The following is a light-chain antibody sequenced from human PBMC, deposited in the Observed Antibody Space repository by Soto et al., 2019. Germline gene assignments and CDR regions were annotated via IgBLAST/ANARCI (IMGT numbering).Light chain of an antibody. Sequence: QSALTQPASVSGSPGQSITISCTRTSSDVGSYNFVSWYQQHPGKVPKVMIYEVSKRPSGVSDRLSGSKSGNTASLTISGLQAEDEADYYCCADAGRSTYVFGTGTKVTVL. V-gene: IGLV2-23*02. CDR1: SSDVGSYNF. J-gene: IGLJ1*01. CDR2: EVS. CDR3: CADAGRSTYV.